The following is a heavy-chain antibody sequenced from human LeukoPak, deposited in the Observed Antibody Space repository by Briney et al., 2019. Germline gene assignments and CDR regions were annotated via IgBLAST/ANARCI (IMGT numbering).Heavy chain of an antibody. CDR2: IYYSGST. Sequence: PSETLSLTCTVSGGSISSYYWSWIRQPPGKGLEWIGYIYYSGSTNYNPSLKSRVTISVDTSKNQFSLKLSSVTAADTAVYYCARGRAGTYPSVDYWGQGTLVTVSS. V-gene: IGHV4-59*01. CDR3: ARGRAGTYPSVDY. CDR1: GGSISSYY. J-gene: IGHJ4*02. D-gene: IGHD1-1*01.